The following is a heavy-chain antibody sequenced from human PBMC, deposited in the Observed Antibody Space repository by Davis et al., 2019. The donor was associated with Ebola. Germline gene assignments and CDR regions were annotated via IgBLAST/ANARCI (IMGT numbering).Heavy chain of an antibody. CDR2: IYYSGST. J-gene: IGHJ6*02. CDR3: ARGIYDFWSGYSTGYYGMDV. CDR1: GGSISSYY. V-gene: IGHV4-59*12. Sequence: PSETLSLTCTVSGGSISSYYWSWIRQPPGKGLEWIGYIYYSGSTNYNPSLKSRVTISVDTSKNQFSLKLSSVTAADTAVYYCARGIYDFWSGYSTGYYGMDVWGQGTTVTVSS. D-gene: IGHD3-3*01.